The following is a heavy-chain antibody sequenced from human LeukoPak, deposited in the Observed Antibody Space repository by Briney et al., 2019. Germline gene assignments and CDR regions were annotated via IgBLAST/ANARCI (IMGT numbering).Heavy chain of an antibody. CDR3: ARVSNYAVFHY. D-gene: IGHD1-26*01. CDR2: IYYSGST. J-gene: IGHJ4*02. CDR1: GGSISSYY. Sequence: PSETLSLTCTVSGGSISSYYWSWIRQPPGKGLEWIGYIYYSGSTNYNPSLKSRVTISVDTSKNQFSLKLSSVTAADTAVYYCARVSNYAVFHYWGQGALVTVST. V-gene: IGHV4-59*01.